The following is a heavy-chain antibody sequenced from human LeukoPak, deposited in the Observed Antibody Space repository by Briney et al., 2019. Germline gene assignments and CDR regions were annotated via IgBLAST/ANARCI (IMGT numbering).Heavy chain of an antibody. Sequence: GESLKISCKGSGYTFTNFWIGWVRQMPGKGLEWMGIIYPGDSGTRYSPSFEGQVTISADRSISTAFLQWSRLRPSDTAMYYCARQNGVVGAALPWGQGTLVTVSS. J-gene: IGHJ5*02. D-gene: IGHD1-26*01. CDR2: IYPGDSGT. CDR1: GYTFTNFW. V-gene: IGHV5-51*01. CDR3: ARQNGVVGAALP.